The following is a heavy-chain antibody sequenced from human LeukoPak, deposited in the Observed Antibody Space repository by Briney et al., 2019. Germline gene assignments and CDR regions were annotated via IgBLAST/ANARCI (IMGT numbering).Heavy chain of an antibody. D-gene: IGHD2-2*01. CDR1: GFSFSNYG. CDR2: IRDDGSNE. J-gene: IGHJ6*03. V-gene: IGHV3-30*02. Sequence: QSGGSLRLSCAASGFSFSNYGMHWVRQAPGKGLEWLTFIRDDGSNEFYADSVKGRFIISRDTSRNTLYLQMNSLRPDDTAVYYCAKDRESSTSSYYMDVWGKGTTVTLSS. CDR3: AKDRESSTSSYYMDV.